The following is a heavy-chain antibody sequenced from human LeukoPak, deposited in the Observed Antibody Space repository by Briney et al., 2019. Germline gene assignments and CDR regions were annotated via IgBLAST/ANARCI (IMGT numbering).Heavy chain of an antibody. CDR1: GGSLSGYY. CDR2: INRSGSA. Sequence: SETLSLTCAVYGGSLSGYYWSWIRQPPGRGLEWIGEINRSGSANYNPSLKSRVTVSVDTSKNQFSLKLSSVTAADTAVYYCARDRYSGSYYSNYFDYWGQGTLVTVSS. J-gene: IGHJ4*02. V-gene: IGHV4-34*01. D-gene: IGHD3-10*01. CDR3: ARDRYSGSYYSNYFDY.